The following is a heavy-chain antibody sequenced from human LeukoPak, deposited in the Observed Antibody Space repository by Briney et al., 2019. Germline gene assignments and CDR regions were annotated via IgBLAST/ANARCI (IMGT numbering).Heavy chain of an antibody. V-gene: IGHV4-39*01. J-gene: IGHJ4*02. CDR3: ARSTGGIAAAVDYS. CDR2: IHYSGIT. D-gene: IGHD6-13*01. CDR1: GGSISTSRDY. Sequence: SETLSHTCSVSGGSISTSRDYWGWIRQPPGKGLEWIGSIHYSGITYYNPSLKSRVTISEDTSKKQFSLKLSSVTAADTALYYCARSTGGIAAAVDYSWGQGDLFTVSS.